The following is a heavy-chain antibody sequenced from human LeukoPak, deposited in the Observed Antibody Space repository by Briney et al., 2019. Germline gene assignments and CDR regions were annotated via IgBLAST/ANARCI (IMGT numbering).Heavy chain of an antibody. CDR3: ARKRPNYVDA. CDR2: IGTSGSPI. Sequence: GGSLRLSCAASGFTFSVYYMTWIRQAPGKGLEWVSFIGTSGSPIFYADSVKGRFTMSRDNARNSLYLQMNSVRAEDSAVYYCARKRPNYVDAWGQGTLVTVSS. CDR1: GFTFSVYY. V-gene: IGHV3-11*04. D-gene: IGHD3-10*02. J-gene: IGHJ5*02.